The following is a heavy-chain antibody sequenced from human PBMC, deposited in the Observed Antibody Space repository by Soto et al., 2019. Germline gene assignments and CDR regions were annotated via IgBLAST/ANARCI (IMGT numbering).Heavy chain of an antibody. Sequence: PSETLSLTCTVSGGSISSSNYYWGWIRQPPGKGLEWIGNIYYTGSTYYNPSLKSRVTISVDTSKNQFSLKLSSVTAADTAVYNCASGVVVAAPPVVWFDPWGQGTLVTVSS. V-gene: IGHV4-39*01. J-gene: IGHJ5*02. D-gene: IGHD2-15*01. CDR3: ASGVVVAAPPVVWFDP. CDR1: GGSISSSNYY. CDR2: IYYTGST.